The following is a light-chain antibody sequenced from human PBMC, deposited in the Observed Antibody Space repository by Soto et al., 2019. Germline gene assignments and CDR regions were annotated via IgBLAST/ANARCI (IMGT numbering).Light chain of an antibody. CDR3: QQSYTAPSIT. CDR2: GVS. V-gene: IGKV1-39*01. CDR1: QSISSS. Sequence: DIKMTQSPSSLSASVGDKVTINCRASQSISSSLNWYQQKSGKAPNLLIYGVSRLQGGVPSRFSGSGSGTDFTLSISSLQPEDFATYYCQQSYTAPSITFGQGTRLEI. J-gene: IGKJ5*01.